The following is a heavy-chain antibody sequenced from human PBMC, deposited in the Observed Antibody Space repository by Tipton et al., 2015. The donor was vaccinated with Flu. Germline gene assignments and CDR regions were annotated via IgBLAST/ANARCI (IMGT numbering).Heavy chain of an antibody. J-gene: IGHJ4*02. CDR1: GFIFSRYA. V-gene: IGHV3-23*01. CDR3: ARVSGGGYYFDY. D-gene: IGHD2-15*01. Sequence: GSLRLSCAASGFIFSRYAMSWVRQAPGKRLEWISAMSGGGGVTYYADSVKGRFTISRDISKNTLYLRMNSLRAEDTAIYYCARVSGGGYYFDYWGQGTLVTVSS. CDR2: MSGGGGVT.